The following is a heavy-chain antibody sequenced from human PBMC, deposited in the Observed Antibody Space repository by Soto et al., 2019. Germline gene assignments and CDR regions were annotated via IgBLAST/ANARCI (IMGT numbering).Heavy chain of an antibody. J-gene: IGHJ5*02. CDR2: IFHSGST. V-gene: IGHV4-31*03. CDR1: NGYINSGGFY. Sequence: QVQLQESGPGLLKPSQTLSLTCNVSNGYINSGGFYWSWIRQHPGKGLEWIGYIFHSGSTLYNPSLNSRVSLSPDTSKTQLSLTLRSVTVADTAVSYCARGGIAGHWFDPWGQGIMVTVSS. CDR3: ARGGIAGHWFDP. D-gene: IGHD6-13*01.